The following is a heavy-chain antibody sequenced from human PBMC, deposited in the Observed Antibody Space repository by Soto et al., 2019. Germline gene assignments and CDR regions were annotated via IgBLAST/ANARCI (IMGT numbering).Heavy chain of an antibody. CDR1: GFTFSSYS. V-gene: IGHV3-21*01. CDR2: ISSSSSYI. Sequence: GGSLRLSCAASGFTFSSYSMNWVRQAPGKGLEWVSSISSSSSYIYYADSVKGRFTISRDNAKNSLYLQMNSLRAEDTAVYYCASHVVVPAAISWFDPWGQGTLVTVSS. D-gene: IGHD2-2*02. CDR3: ASHVVVPAAISWFDP. J-gene: IGHJ5*02.